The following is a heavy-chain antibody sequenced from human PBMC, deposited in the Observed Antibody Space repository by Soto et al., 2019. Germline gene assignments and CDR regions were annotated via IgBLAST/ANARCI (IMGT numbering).Heavy chain of an antibody. CDR3: AFGGIIGPNDEFDI. Sequence: ASVKVSCKASGGTFNTYTLIWVRQAHGQGLEWMGRIIPFLSVTNSAQKFQGRVALTADKSTSTAYLELTSLTSDDMAIYFCAFGGIIGPNDEFDIWGQGTMVTVSS. V-gene: IGHV1-69*02. CDR1: GGTFNTYT. J-gene: IGHJ3*02. D-gene: IGHD3-3*01. CDR2: IIPFLSVT.